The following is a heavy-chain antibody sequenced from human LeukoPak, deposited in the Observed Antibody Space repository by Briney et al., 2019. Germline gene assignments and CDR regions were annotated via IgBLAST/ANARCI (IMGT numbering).Heavy chain of an antibody. Sequence: GASVKVSCKASGYTFTDYYVHWVRQAPGQGLEWMGWINPKRGVTNSAQKFQSRVTMTRDTSISTIYMELRSLISDDTAAYYCARGVAVTDRARFFDYWGQGTLVTVSS. J-gene: IGHJ4*02. CDR3: ARGVAVTDRARFFDY. CDR1: GYTFTDYY. V-gene: IGHV1-2*02. D-gene: IGHD4-11*01. CDR2: INPKRGVT.